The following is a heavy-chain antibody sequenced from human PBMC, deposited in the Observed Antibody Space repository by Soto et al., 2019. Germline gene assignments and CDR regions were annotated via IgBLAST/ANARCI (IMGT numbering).Heavy chain of an antibody. CDR3: AREGRLQSLDY. J-gene: IGHJ4*02. D-gene: IGHD4-4*01. V-gene: IGHV4-30-4*01. Sequence: QVQLQESGPGLVKPSQILSLTCTVSGGSISNPDYYWSWIRQPPGKGLEWIGSIFYNGETSYNPSLKSRLSMSVDTSKNQFSLSLSSVTDSDTAVYFCAREGRLQSLDYWGQGTLVTVSS. CDR1: GGSISNPDYY. CDR2: IFYNGET.